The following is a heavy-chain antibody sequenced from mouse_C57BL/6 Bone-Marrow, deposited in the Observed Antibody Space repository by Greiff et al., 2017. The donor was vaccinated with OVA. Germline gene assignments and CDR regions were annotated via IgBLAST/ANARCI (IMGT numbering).Heavy chain of an antibody. CDR2: FYPGSGSI. Sequence: VQLVESGAELVKPGASVKLSCKASGYTFTEYTIHWVKQRSGQGLEWIGWFYPGSGSIKYNEKFKDKATLTADKSSSTVYMELSRLTSEDSAVYFCARHGRGTYGSSYRYFDYWGQGTTLTVSS. D-gene: IGHD1-1*01. J-gene: IGHJ2*01. V-gene: IGHV1-62-2*01. CDR1: GYTFTEYT. CDR3: ARHGRGTYGSSYRYFDY.